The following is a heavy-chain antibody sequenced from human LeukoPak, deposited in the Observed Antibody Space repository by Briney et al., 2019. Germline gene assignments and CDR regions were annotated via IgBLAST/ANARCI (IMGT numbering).Heavy chain of an antibody. CDR1: GGSISSYY. D-gene: IGHD4-23*01. J-gene: IGHJ4*02. V-gene: IGHV4-59*01. CDR2: IHNSGNT. Sequence: SETQSLTCTVSGGSISSYYWSWIRQPPGKGLEWIGHIHNSGNTNYNPSLKSRVTISVDTSKNQFSLKLSSVTAADTAVYYCASDDYGGNGYYFDYWGQGTLVTVSS. CDR3: ASDDYGGNGYYFDY.